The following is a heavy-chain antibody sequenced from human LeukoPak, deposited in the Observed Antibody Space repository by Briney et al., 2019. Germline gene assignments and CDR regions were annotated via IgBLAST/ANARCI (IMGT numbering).Heavy chain of an antibody. J-gene: IGHJ4*02. CDR3: AKEGQYSSSWYLGY. Sequence: WASVKVSCKVFGYTLTELSMHWVRQAPGKGLEWMGWINTNTGNPTYAQGFTGRFVFSLDTSVSTAYLQISSLKAEDTAVYYCAKEGQYSSSWYLGYWGQGTLVTVSS. CDR2: INTNTGNP. CDR1: GYTLTELS. V-gene: IGHV7-4-1*02. D-gene: IGHD6-13*01.